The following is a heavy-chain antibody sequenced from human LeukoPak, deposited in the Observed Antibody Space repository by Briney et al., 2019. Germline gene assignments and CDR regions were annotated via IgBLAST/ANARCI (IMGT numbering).Heavy chain of an antibody. CDR3: ARRLGRSFDY. J-gene: IGHJ4*02. D-gene: IGHD2-21*01. Sequence: ASVKVSCKASGYTFINHAIHWVRQAPGHRLEWMGWINIGNGNTKYSQNFQGRITITRDTSATTAYMDLSSLRSEDTAMYYCARRLGRSFDYWGQGTLVTVSS. CDR2: INIGNGNT. V-gene: IGHV1-3*04. CDR1: GYTFINHA.